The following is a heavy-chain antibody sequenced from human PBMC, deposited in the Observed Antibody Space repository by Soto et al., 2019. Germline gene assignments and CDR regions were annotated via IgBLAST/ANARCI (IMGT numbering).Heavy chain of an antibody. CDR2: ISSSGSTI. Sequence: LRLSCAASGFTFGSYEMNWVRQAPGKGLEWVSYISSSGSTIYYADSVKGRFTISRDNAKNSLYLQMNSLRAEDTAVYYCARYCSSTSCPADAFDIWGQGTMVTVSS. CDR3: ARYCSSTSCPADAFDI. V-gene: IGHV3-48*03. J-gene: IGHJ3*02. D-gene: IGHD2-2*01. CDR1: GFTFGSYE.